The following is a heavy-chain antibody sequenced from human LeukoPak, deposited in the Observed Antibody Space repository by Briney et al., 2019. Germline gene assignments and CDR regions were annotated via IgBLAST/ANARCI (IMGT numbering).Heavy chain of an antibody. Sequence: SETLSLTCTVSGYSISSGYYWGWIRQPPGKGLEWIGSIYHSGSTYYNPSLKSRVTISVDTSKNQFSLKLSSVTAADTAMYYCARDRGGSYSFDPWGQGTLVTVSS. V-gene: IGHV4-38-2*02. CDR2: IYHSGST. CDR1: GYSISSGYY. J-gene: IGHJ5*02. CDR3: ARDRGGSYSFDP. D-gene: IGHD1-26*01.